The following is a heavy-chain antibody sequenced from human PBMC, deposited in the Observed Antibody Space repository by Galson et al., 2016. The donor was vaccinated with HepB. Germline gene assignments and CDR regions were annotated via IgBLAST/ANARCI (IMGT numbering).Heavy chain of an antibody. D-gene: IGHD3-16*02. CDR2: IKQDGSEK. V-gene: IGHV3-7*01. CDR3: ARHTYIWGSYRYGMDV. CDR1: GFTFSSYW. J-gene: IGHJ6*02. Sequence: SLRLSCAASGFTFSSYWMSWVRQAPGKGLEWVAIIKQDGSEKYYVDSVKGRFTISRDNAKNSLYLQMNSLRAEDTAVYYCARHTYIWGSYRYGMDVWGQRTTVTVSS.